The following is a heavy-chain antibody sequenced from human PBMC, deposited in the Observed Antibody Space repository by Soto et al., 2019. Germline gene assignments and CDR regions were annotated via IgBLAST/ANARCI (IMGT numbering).Heavy chain of an antibody. V-gene: IGHV2-5*02. Sequence: QITLKESGPPLVRPTQTLTLTCTSSGFSLTTSGVGVGWIRQPPGKALEWLAVIYWDDDKRYSSSLKSRLTITKDTSKIQVVLTMTNMDPVDTATYYCAHHPYYGLGSYSFDYWGQGTLVTVSS. J-gene: IGHJ4*02. D-gene: IGHD3-10*01. CDR3: AHHPYYGLGSYSFDY. CDR1: GFSLTTSGVG. CDR2: IYWDDDK.